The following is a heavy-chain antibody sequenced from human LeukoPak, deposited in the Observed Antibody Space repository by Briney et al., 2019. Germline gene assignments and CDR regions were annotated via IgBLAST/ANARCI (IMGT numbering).Heavy chain of an antibody. J-gene: IGHJ4*02. D-gene: IGHD6-19*01. CDR2: INPNSGGT. V-gene: IGHV1-2*06. Sequence: ASVKVSCKASGYTFTGYYTHWVRQAPEQGLEWMGRINPNSGGTNYAQKFQGRVTLTRDTSISTAYMELRRLRSDDTAVYYCARGGLANNDYWGQGTLVTVSS. CDR3: ARGGLANNDY. CDR1: GYTFTGYY.